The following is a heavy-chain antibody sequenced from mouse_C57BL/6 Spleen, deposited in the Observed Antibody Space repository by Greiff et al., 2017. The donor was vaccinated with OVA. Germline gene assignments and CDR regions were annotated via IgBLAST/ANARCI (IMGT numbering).Heavy chain of an antibody. CDR1: GYTFTSYW. J-gene: IGHJ1*03. CDR3: ARFGDEGYFDV. D-gene: IGHD3-1*01. Sequence: QVQLQQSGAELVKPGASVKLSCKASGYTFTSYWMHWVKQRPGQGLEWIGMIHPNSGSTNYNEKFKSKATLTVDKSSSTAYMQLSSLTSEDSAVYNCARFGDEGYFDVWGTGPTLTVSS. CDR2: IHPNSGST. V-gene: IGHV1-64*01.